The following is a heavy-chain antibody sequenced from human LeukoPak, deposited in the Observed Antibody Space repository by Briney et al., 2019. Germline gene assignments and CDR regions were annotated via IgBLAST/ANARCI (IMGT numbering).Heavy chain of an antibody. Sequence: ASVKVSCKASGGTFSSYAISWVRQAPGQGFEWMGRIIPIFGTANYAQKFQGRVTITTDESTSTAYMELSSLRSEDTAVYYCARERDSGSYWDYYYYMDVWGKGTTVTVSS. CDR3: ARERDSGSYWDYYYYMDV. V-gene: IGHV1-69*05. CDR2: IIPIFGTA. J-gene: IGHJ6*03. CDR1: GGTFSSYA. D-gene: IGHD1-26*01.